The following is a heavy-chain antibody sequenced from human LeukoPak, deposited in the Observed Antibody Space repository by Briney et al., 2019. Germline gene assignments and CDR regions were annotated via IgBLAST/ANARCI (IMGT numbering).Heavy chain of an antibody. V-gene: IGHV4-34*01. CDR2: INHSGNT. D-gene: IGHD6-13*01. Sequence: KSSETLSLTCAVYGGSFSGYYWSWIRQPPGKGLEWIGEINHSGNTNYNPSLKSRVTISVDTSKKQFSLKLSSVTAVDTAVYYCARGLKEQLVPRDWFDPWGQGTLVTVSS. CDR3: ARGLKEQLVPRDWFDP. CDR1: GGSFSGYY. J-gene: IGHJ5*02.